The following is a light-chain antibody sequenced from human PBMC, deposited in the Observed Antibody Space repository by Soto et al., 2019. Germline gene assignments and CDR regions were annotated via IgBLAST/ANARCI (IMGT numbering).Light chain of an antibody. CDR2: YDD. V-gene: IGLV1-36*01. CDR1: SSNIGNNA. CDR3: AAWDDSLNGQV. J-gene: IGLJ3*02. Sequence: QSVLTQPPSLSDAPRQRVTISCSGSSSNIGNNAVNWYQQLPGKAPKLLIYYDDLLPSGVSDRFSGSKSGTSASLAISGLQSEDEADYYCAAWDDSLNGQVFGGGTKVTVL.